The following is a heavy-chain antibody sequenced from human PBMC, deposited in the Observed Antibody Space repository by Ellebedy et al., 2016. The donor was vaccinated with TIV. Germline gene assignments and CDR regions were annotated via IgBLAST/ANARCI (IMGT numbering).Heavy chain of an antibody. D-gene: IGHD3-10*01. CDR2: INHSGST. CDR3: AGNTVNYYYMDV. V-gene: IGHV4-39*07. Sequence: SETLSLTXTVSGGSISSSSYYWGWIRQPPGKGLEWIGEINHSGSTNYNPSLKSRVTISVDTSKNQFSLKLSSVTAADTAVYYCAGNTVNYYYMDVWGKGTTVTVSS. J-gene: IGHJ6*03. CDR1: GGSISSSSYY.